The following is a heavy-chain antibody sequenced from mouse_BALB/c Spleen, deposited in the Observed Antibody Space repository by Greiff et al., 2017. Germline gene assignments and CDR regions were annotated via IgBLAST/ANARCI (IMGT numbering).Heavy chain of an antibody. CDR2: ISSGGSYT. Sequence: EVKLVESGGDLVKPGGSLKLSCAASGFTFSSYGMSWVRQTPDKRLEWVATISSGGSYTYYPDSVKGRFTISRDNAKNTLYLQMSSLKSEDTAMYYGAGYGAWFAYWGQGTLVTVSA. V-gene: IGHV5-6*01. CDR1: GFTFSSYG. J-gene: IGHJ3*01. CDR3: AGYGAWFAY. D-gene: IGHD2-14*01.